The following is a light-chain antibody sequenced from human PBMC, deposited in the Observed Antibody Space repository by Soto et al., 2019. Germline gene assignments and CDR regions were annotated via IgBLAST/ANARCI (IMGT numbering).Light chain of an antibody. CDR2: SSN. CDR3: ATWDDSLNGVV. V-gene: IGLV1-44*01. J-gene: IGLJ2*01. CDR1: NSNIGANT. Sequence: SVLTQPPSTSGTPGQRVTIPCSGSNSNIGANTANWYQQLPGTAPKLLIYSSNQRPSGVPDRFSGSKSGTSASLAISGLQSEDEADYYCATWDDSLNGVVFGGGTK.